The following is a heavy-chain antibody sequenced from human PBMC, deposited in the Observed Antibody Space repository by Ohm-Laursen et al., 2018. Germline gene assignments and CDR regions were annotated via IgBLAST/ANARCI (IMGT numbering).Heavy chain of an antibody. CDR3: ARDPSGSYYLDY. V-gene: IGHV4-34*01. Sequence: GTLSLTCAVYGGSFSGYYWNWIRQPPGKGLEWIGSIGHSGTTYYNPSLKSRVNMSIDTSSNQFSLKLSSVTAADTAMYFCARDPSGSYYLDYWGQGTLVTVSS. CDR2: IGHSGTT. J-gene: IGHJ4*02. D-gene: IGHD1-26*01. CDR1: GGSFSGYY.